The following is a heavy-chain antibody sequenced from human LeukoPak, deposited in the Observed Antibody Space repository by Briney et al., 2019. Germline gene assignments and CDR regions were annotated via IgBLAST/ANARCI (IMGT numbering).Heavy chain of an antibody. V-gene: IGHV4-39*01. CDR1: GGSISSSSYY. Sequence: PSETLSLTCTVSGGSISSSSYYWGWIRQPPGKGLEWIGSIYYSGSTYYNPSLKSRVTISVDTSKNQFSLKLSSVTAADTAVYYCAGTLTYYDSWSGYFINWFDPWGQGTLVTVSS. CDR2: IYYSGST. CDR3: AGTLTYYDSWSGYFINWFDP. J-gene: IGHJ5*02. D-gene: IGHD3-3*01.